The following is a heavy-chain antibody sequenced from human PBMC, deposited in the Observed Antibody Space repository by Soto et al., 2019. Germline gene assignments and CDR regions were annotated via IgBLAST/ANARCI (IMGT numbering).Heavy chain of an antibody. D-gene: IGHD6-19*01. V-gene: IGHV3-15*01. CDR1: GFTFSNAW. J-gene: IGHJ6*02. Sequence: PGGSLRLSCAASGFTFSNAWMSWVRQAPGKGLEWVGRIKSKTDGGTTDYAAPVKGRFTISRDDSKNTLYLQMNSLKTEDTAVYYCTTEEAVAGPYGMDVWGQGTTVTVS. CDR2: IKSKTDGGTT. CDR3: TTEEAVAGPYGMDV.